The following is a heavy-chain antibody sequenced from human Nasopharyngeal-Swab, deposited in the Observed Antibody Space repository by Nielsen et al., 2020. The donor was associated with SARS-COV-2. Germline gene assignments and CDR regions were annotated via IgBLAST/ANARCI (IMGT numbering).Heavy chain of an antibody. V-gene: IGHV1-18*01. CDR3: ARVIAVAGLVDI. CDR2: ISAYNGDT. J-gene: IGHJ3*02. CDR1: GYTFTSYG. Sequence: ASVKVSCKASGYTFTSYGISWVRQAPGQGLEWMGWISAYNGDTNYAQKLQGRVTMTTDTSTSTAYMELRSLRSDDTAVYYCARVIAVAGLVDIWGQGTMVTVSS. D-gene: IGHD6-19*01.